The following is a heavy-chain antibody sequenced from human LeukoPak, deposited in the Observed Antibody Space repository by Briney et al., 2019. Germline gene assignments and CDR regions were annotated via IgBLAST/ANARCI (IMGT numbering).Heavy chain of an antibody. CDR1: GFTVSSNY. D-gene: IGHD2-8*01. CDR2: IYSDGSA. V-gene: IGHV3-53*01. Sequence: GGSLRLSCAASGFTVSSNYMSWVRQAPGKGLEWVSVIYSDGSAYYPDSVKGRFTISRDNSKNRLYLQMKKLRADDTAVYFCAGGSLVWQFDYWGQGTLVAVSS. CDR3: AGGSLVWQFDY. J-gene: IGHJ4*02.